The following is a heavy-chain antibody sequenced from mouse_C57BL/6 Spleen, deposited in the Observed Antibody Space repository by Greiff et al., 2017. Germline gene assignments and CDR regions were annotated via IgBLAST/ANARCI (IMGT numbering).Heavy chain of an antibody. V-gene: IGHV1-82*01. CDR2: IYPGDGDT. D-gene: IGHD2-5*01. J-gene: IGHJ3*01. CDR3: GPYSNYVEGFAY. Sequence: QVHVKQSGPELVKPGASVKISCKASGYAFSSSWMNWVKQRPGKGLEWIGRIYPGDGDTNYTGKFKGKATLTADKSSSTAYMQLNSLTSEDSAVYFCGPYSNYVEGFAYWGQGTLVTVSA. CDR1: GYAFSSSW.